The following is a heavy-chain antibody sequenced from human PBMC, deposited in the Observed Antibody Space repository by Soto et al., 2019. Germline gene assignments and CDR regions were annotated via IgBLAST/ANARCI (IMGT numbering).Heavy chain of an antibody. CDR2: INPNSGGT. D-gene: IGHD6-13*01. CDR1: GYTFTGYY. J-gene: IGHJ6*02. Sequence: ASVKVSCKASGYTFTGYYMHWVRQAPGQGLEWMGWINPNSGGTNYAQKFQGRVTMTRDTSISTAYMELSRLRSDDTAVYYCARVLGWQQLDMGAYYYGMDVWGQGTTVTVSS. V-gene: IGHV1-2*02. CDR3: ARVLGWQQLDMGAYYYGMDV.